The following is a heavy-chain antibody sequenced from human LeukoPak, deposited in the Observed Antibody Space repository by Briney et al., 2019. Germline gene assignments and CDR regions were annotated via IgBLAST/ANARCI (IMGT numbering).Heavy chain of an antibody. Sequence: LSLTCTVSGGSIGSFYWSWIRQPPGKGLEWVGFIRDKAYGGTTDFAASVKGRFTISRDDSKSIAYLQINSLKTEDTAVYYCSRDSGAAAGTLDSWGQGTLVTVSS. D-gene: IGHD6-13*01. CDR3: SRDSGAAAGTLDS. J-gene: IGHJ4*02. V-gene: IGHV3-49*02. CDR1: GGSIGSFY. CDR2: IRDKAYGGTT.